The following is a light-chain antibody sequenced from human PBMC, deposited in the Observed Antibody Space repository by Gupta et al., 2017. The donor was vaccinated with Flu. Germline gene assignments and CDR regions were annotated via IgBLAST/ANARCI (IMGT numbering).Light chain of an antibody. CDR3: QQYHSYSYT. J-gene: IGKJ2*01. CDR2: QAS. Sequence: DIQMTQSPSTLSASVGDRVTITCRASQGISNWLAWYQQKPGKAPNLLIFQASSLQSRVPSRFSGSGSGTEFTLTISSLLPDDFATYYCQQYHSYSYTFGQGTRLEIK. V-gene: IGKV1-5*03. CDR1: QGISNW.